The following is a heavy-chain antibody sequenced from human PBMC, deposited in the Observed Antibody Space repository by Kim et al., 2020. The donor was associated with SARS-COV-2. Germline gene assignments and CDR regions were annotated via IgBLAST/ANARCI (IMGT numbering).Heavy chain of an antibody. CDR3: ARVKAGGPGRGWYNWFDP. D-gene: IGHD2-15*01. CDR1: GFTFSDYD. V-gene: IGHV3-11*05. Sequence: GGSLRLSCAASGFTFSDYDMSWIRQTPGKGLEWISYISTRSSYTDFADSVKGRFSISRDDAKNSLYLQMDSLRDDDTAIYYCARVKAGGPGRGWYNWFDPWGQGTPVTVSS. J-gene: IGHJ5*02. CDR2: ISTRSSYT.